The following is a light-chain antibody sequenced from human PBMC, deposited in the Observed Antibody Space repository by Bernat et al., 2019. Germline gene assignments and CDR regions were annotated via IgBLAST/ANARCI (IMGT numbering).Light chain of an antibody. V-gene: IGLV1-51*01. CDR2: DKN. Sequence: QSVLTQPPSVSAAPGQKVTISCSGSSSNIGNNYVSWYQQLPGTAPKLLIYDKNKRPSAIPDRFSGSKSGTSATLGITGLQTGDEDDYYCGTWDSSLSAWVFGGGTKLTVL. CDR3: GTWDSSLSAWV. J-gene: IGLJ3*02. CDR1: SSNIGNNY.